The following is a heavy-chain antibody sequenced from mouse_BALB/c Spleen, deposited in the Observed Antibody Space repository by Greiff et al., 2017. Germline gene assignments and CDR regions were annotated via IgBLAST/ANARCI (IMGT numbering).Heavy chain of an antibody. CDR1: GFTFSSYT. V-gene: IGHV5-6-4*01. CDR2: ISSGGSYT. Sequence: EVMLVESGGGLVKPGGSLKLSCAASGFTFSSYTMSWVRQTPEKRLEWVATISSGGSYTYYPDSVKGRFTISGDNAKNTLYLQMSSLKSEDTAMYYCTRVGNYEGFAYWGQGTLVTVSA. D-gene: IGHD2-1*01. CDR3: TRVGNYEGFAY. J-gene: IGHJ3*01.